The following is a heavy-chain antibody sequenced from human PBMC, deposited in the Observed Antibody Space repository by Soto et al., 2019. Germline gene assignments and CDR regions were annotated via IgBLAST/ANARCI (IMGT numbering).Heavy chain of an antibody. V-gene: IGHV3-23*01. J-gene: IGHJ4*02. Sequence: GGSLRLSCAASGVTFSSYAMSWVRQAPGKGLEWVSAISGSGGSTYYADSVKGRFTISRDNSKNTLYLQMNSLRAEDTAVYYCAGGLLIAVFHYWGQGTLGTLS. CDR1: GVTFSSYA. CDR2: ISGSGGST. CDR3: AGGLLIAVFHY. D-gene: IGHD3-16*01.